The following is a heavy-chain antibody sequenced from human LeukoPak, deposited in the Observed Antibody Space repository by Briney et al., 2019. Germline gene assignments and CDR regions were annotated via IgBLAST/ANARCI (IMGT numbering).Heavy chain of an antibody. Sequence: GGSLRLSCAASGFTFSSYSMNWVRQAPGKGLEWVSSISSSSSYIYYADSVKGRFTISRDNAKNSLYLQMNSLRAEDTAVYYCARDMGYGSGSFDYWGQGTLVTVSS. J-gene: IGHJ4*02. CDR2: ISSSSSYI. CDR3: ARDMGYGSGSFDY. CDR1: GFTFSSYS. D-gene: IGHD3-10*01. V-gene: IGHV3-21*01.